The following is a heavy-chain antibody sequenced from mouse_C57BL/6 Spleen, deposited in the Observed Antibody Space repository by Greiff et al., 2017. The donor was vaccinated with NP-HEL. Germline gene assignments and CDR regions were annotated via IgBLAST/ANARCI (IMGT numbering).Heavy chain of an antibody. J-gene: IGHJ3*01. CDR1: GYAFSSSW. V-gene: IGHV1-82*01. CDR2: IYPGDGDT. Sequence: QVQLQQSGPELVKPGASVKISCKASGYAFSSSWMNWVKQRPGKGLEWIGRIYPGDGDTNYNGKFKGRATLTADKSSSTDDMQLSSLTSEDSAVYFCARSGFAYWGQGTLVTVSA. CDR3: ARSGFAY.